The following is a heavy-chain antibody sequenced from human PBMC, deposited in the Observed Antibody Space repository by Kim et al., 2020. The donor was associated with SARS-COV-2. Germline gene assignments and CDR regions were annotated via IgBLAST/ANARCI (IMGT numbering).Heavy chain of an antibody. D-gene: IGHD5-18*01. V-gene: IGHV4-59*08. CDR2: IYYSGST. Sequence: SETLSLTCTVSGGSISSYYWSWVRQPPGKGLEWIGYIYYSGSTNYNPSLKSRVTISVDTSKNQFSLKLASVTAADTAVYYCASLYTAGWYFDLWGRGTLVTVSS. J-gene: IGHJ2*01. CDR3: ASLYTAGWYFDL. CDR1: GGSISSYY.